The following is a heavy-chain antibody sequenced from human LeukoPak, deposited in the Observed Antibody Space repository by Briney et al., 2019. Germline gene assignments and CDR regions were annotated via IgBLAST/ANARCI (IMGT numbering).Heavy chain of an antibody. Sequence: ASVKVSCKASGGTFSSYAISWVRQAPGQGLEWMGRIIPIFGTANYAQKFQGRVTITTDESTSTAYKELSSLRSEDTAVYYCARVGYSYGYLDYWGQGTLDTVSS. CDR3: ARVGYSYGYLDY. J-gene: IGHJ4*02. CDR2: IIPIFGTA. V-gene: IGHV1-69*05. CDR1: GGTFSSYA. D-gene: IGHD5-18*01.